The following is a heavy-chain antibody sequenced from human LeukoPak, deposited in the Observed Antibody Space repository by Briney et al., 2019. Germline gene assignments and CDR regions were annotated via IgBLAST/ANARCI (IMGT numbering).Heavy chain of an antibody. D-gene: IGHD3-22*01. J-gene: IGHJ4*02. CDR1: GFTFSSYA. CDR3: AKGEYDSRFGY. Sequence: GRSLRLSCAASGFTFSSYAMHWVRQAPGKGLEWVAVISYDGSNKYYADSVKGRFTISRDNSKNTLYLQMNSLRAEDTAVYYCAKGEYDSRFGYWGQGTLVTVSS. V-gene: IGHV3-30-3*01. CDR2: ISYDGSNK.